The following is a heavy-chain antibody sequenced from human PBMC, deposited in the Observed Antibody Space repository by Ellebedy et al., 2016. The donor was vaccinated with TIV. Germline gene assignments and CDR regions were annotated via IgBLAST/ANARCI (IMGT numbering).Heavy chain of an antibody. CDR3: ARDVIVATSFYYYYGMDV. J-gene: IGHJ6*02. CDR1: GYTFTSYG. V-gene: IGHV1-18*01. CDR2: ISAYNGNT. D-gene: IGHD5-12*01. Sequence: ASVKVSCXASGYTFTSYGISWVRQAPGQGLEWMGWISAYNGNTNYAQKLQGRVTMTTDTSTSTAYMELRSLRSDDTAVYYCARDVIVATSFYYYYGMDVWGQGTTVTVSS.